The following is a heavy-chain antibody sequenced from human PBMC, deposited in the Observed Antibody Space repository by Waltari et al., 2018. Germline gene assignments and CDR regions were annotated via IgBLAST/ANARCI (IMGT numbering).Heavy chain of an antibody. CDR1: GFTFSSYG. CDR2: IWYDGSNK. Sequence: QVQLVESGGGVVQPGRSLRLSCAASGFTFSSYGMHWVRQAPGKGLEWVAVIWYDGSNKYYADSVKGRFTISRDNSKNTLYLQMNSLRAEDTAVYYCARADTAYRPPDYWGQGTLVTVSS. V-gene: IGHV3-33*01. CDR3: ARADTAYRPPDY. D-gene: IGHD2-21*01. J-gene: IGHJ4*02.